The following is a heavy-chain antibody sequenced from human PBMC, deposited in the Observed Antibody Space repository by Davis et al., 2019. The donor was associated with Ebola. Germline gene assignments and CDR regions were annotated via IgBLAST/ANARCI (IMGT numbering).Heavy chain of an antibody. V-gene: IGHV3-73*01. D-gene: IGHD2-15*01. CDR1: GFTFSASA. CDR3: ARDRCSGGSCPDSYGMDV. J-gene: IGHJ6*02. CDR2: IRSKVNNYAT. Sequence: PGGSLRLSCTASGFTFSASAIHWVRQTSGKGLEWIGRIRSKVNNYATTYAASLQGRFSISRDESGNTAYLQMSNLKTEDTAVYYCARDRCSGGSCPDSYGMDVWGQGTTVTVSS.